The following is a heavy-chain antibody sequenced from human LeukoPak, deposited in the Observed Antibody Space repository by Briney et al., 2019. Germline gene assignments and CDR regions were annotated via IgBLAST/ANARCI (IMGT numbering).Heavy chain of an antibody. Sequence: NPGGSLRLPCAASGSTFSDYYMSWIRQAPGKGLEWVSYISSSGSTIYYADSVKGRFTISRDNAKNSLYLQMNSLRAEDTAVYYCAKQQWLRCVDYWGQGTLVTVSS. CDR1: GSTFSDYY. CDR2: ISSSGSTI. J-gene: IGHJ4*02. CDR3: AKQQWLRCVDY. V-gene: IGHV3-11*01. D-gene: IGHD6-19*01.